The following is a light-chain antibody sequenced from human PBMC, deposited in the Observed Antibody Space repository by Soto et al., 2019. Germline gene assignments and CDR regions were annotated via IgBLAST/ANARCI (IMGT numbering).Light chain of an antibody. CDR1: RSDIGDSNF. CDR3: ASFRSGTILV. V-gene: IGLV2-14*01. CDR2: EVN. J-gene: IGLJ1*01. Sequence: QSALTQPASVSGPPGQSVTISCTGPRSDIGDSNFISWYQHSPGKAPRLLIYEVNNRPSGVSKRFSGSKAGNTASLTISGLLDDDEADYFCASFRSGTILVFGSGTKVTV.